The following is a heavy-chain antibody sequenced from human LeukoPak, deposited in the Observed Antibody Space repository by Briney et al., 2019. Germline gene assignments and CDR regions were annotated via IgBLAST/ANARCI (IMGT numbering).Heavy chain of an antibody. CDR1: GYTFASYA. D-gene: IGHD3-3*01. J-gene: IGHJ5*02. Sequence: ASVKVSCKASGYTFASYAMHWVRQAPGQRLEWMGWINAGNGNTKYSQKFQGRVTMTRDTSTSTVYMELSSLRSEDTAVYYCAREARITIFGVVPYNWFDPWGQGTLVTVSS. V-gene: IGHV1-3*01. CDR3: AREARITIFGVVPYNWFDP. CDR2: INAGNGNT.